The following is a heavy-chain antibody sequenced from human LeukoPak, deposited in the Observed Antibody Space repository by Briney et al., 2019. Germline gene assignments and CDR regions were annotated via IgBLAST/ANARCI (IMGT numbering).Heavy chain of an antibody. V-gene: IGHV1-2*02. CDR1: GYTFTGYY. Sequence: GASVKVSCKASGYTFTGYYMHWVRQAPGQGLEWMGWINPNSGGTNYAQKFQGRVTMTRDTSISTAYMELSRLRSDDTAVYYCARDPGPNYDILTGYSGYGMDVWGQGTTVTVSS. D-gene: IGHD3-9*01. J-gene: IGHJ6*02. CDR3: ARDPGPNYDILTGYSGYGMDV. CDR2: INPNSGGT.